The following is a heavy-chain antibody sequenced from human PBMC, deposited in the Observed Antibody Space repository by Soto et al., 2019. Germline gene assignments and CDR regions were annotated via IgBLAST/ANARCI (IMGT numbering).Heavy chain of an antibody. CDR3: ARYAGAYYDFWSGYSNYFDY. CDR2: IDPSAGST. D-gene: IGHD3-3*01. CDR1: GYTFTRYY. Sequence: ASVKVSCKTSGYTFTRYYIHWVRQAPGQGLEWMGIIDPSAGSTTFAQKFQGRVTMTRDTSTSTVYMELSSLRSEDTAVYYCARYAGAYYDFWSGYSNYFDYWGQGTLVTVSS. J-gene: IGHJ4*02. V-gene: IGHV1-46*01.